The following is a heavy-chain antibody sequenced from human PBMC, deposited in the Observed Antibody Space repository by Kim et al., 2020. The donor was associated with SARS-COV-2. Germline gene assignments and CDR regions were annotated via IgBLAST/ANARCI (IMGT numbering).Heavy chain of an antibody. CDR2: ISGSGGST. CDR3: AKVDYDFWSGYYDY. D-gene: IGHD3-3*01. J-gene: IGHJ4*02. CDR1: GFTFSSYA. Sequence: GGSLRLSCAASGFTFSSYAMSWVRQAPGKGLEWVSAISGSGGSTYYADSVKGRFTISRDNSKNTLYLQMNSLSAEDTAVYYCAKVDYDFWSGYYDYWGQGTLVTVSS. V-gene: IGHV3-23*01.